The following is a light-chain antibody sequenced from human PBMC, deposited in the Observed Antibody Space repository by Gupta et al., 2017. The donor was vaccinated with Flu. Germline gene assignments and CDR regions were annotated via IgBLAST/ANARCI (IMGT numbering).Light chain of an antibody. CDR1: NIGSET. J-gene: IGLJ3*02. V-gene: IGLV3-21*02. CDR2: DDD. CDR3: QLWDTASDHWL. Sequence: SFILTQPPSVSVAPGQTASIACGGNNIGSETVHWYQQEPGQAPVLVLYDDDFRPSGIPERFSGSNSGNTATLTIRRVEAGDEADYYCQLWDTASDHWLFGAGTTLTVV.